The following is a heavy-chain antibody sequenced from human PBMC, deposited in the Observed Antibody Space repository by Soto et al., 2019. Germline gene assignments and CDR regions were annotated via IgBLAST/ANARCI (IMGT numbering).Heavy chain of an antibody. D-gene: IGHD3-16*02. Sequence: EVQLLESGGGLVQPGGSPRLSCAASGFTFSSYAMSWVRQAPGKGLEWVSAISGSGGSTYYADSVKGRFTISRDNSKNTLYLQMNSLRAEDTAVYYCAKEPHYDYIWGSYRTIYYFDYWGQGTLVTVSS. J-gene: IGHJ4*02. V-gene: IGHV3-23*01. CDR1: GFTFSSYA. CDR3: AKEPHYDYIWGSYRTIYYFDY. CDR2: ISGSGGST.